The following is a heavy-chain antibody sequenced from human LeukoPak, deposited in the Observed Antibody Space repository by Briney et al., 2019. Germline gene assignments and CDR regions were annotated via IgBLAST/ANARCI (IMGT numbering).Heavy chain of an antibody. CDR2: MNKDGSEK. CDR3: ARDPVEWEQLLDY. V-gene: IGHV3-7*01. CDR1: GFTVNYW. D-gene: IGHD1-26*01. J-gene: IGHJ4*02. Sequence: GGSLRLSCAASGFTVNYWMGWVRQAPGKRPEWVANMNKDGSEKYYADSVKGRFTISRDNARNSVYLQMNSLRVEDTAVYYCARDPVEWEQLLDYWGQGTLVTVSS.